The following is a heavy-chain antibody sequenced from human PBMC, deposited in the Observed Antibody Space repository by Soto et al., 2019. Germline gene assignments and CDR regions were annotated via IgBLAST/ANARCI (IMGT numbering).Heavy chain of an antibody. J-gene: IGHJ6*02. D-gene: IGHD6-13*01. CDR2: ISGSGGST. Sequence: GGSLRLSCAASGFTFSSYAMSWVRRAPGKGLEWVSAISGSGGSTYYADSVKGRFTISRDNSKNTLYLQMNSLRAEDTAVYFSAAGTGTYYYYGMDVWGQGTTVTVSS. CDR3: AAGTGTYYYYGMDV. V-gene: IGHV3-23*01. CDR1: GFTFSSYA.